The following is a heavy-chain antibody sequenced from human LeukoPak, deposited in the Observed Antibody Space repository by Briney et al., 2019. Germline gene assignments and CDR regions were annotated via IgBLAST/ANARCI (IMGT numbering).Heavy chain of an antibody. V-gene: IGHV1-2*02. CDR3: ARDRADYYDSSGYCV. CDR1: GYTFSGYH. Sequence: ASVKVSCKASGYTFSGYHLQWIRQAPGQGLEWMGWINPNSGGTNYAQKFQGRVTMTRDTSISTAYMELSRLRSDDTAVYYCARDRADYYDSSGYCVWGQGTLVTVSS. J-gene: IGHJ4*02. D-gene: IGHD3-22*01. CDR2: INPNSGGT.